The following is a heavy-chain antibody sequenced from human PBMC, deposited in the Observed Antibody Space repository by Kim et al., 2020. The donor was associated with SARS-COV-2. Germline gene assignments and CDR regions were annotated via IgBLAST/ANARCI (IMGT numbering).Heavy chain of an antibody. CDR1: GDTFSTQW. D-gene: IGHD6-19*01. CDR2: IKQDGSEK. Sequence: GGSLRLSCAASSGDTFSTQWKSWVRQVPGKGAECVAQIKQDGSEKLDVDSGKGRFTVSRDNPKNSMYLQMNNLSGEDTAVYYCVGDWGWAMDFWGKGTAVIVSA. CDR3: VGDWGWAMDF. J-gene: IGHJ6*04. V-gene: IGHV3-7*01.